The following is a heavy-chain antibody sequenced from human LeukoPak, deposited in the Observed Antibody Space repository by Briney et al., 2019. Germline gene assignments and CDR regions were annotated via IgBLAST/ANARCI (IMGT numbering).Heavy chain of an antibody. V-gene: IGHV4-59*01. CDR3: ARGNIAAAVDY. D-gene: IGHD6-13*01. CDR2: IYYSGST. CDR1: GGSISSYY. J-gene: IGHJ4*02. Sequence: PSETLSLTCTVSGGSISSYYWSWIRQPPGKGLEWIGYIYYSGSTNYNPSLKSRVTISVDTSKNQFSLKLSSVTAADTAVYYCARGNIAAAVDYRGQGTLVTVSS.